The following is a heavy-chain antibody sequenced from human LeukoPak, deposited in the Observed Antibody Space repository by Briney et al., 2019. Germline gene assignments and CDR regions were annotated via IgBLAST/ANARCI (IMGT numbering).Heavy chain of an antibody. CDR3: TTAMGFGEGPSDYFDY. D-gene: IGHD3-10*01. CDR2: IKSKTDGGTT. Sequence: GGSLRLSCAAAGFTFSNAWMSWVRQAPGKGLEWVGRIKSKTDGGTTDYAAPVKGRFTISRGDSKNTLYLQMNSLKTEDTAVYYCTTAMGFGEGPSDYFDYWGQGTLVTVSS. J-gene: IGHJ4*02. CDR1: GFTFSNAW. V-gene: IGHV3-15*01.